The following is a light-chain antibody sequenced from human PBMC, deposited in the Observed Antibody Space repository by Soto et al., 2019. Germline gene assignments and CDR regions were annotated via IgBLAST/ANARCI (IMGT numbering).Light chain of an antibody. Sequence: EIVLTQSPGTLSLSPGEGATLSCRASESVASNYLAWYQQRPGQAPRLLIYAASSRATGIPDRISGSGSGTDFTLTINRLEPEDFDVYYCQQSGSSPWTLGQGTKVDIK. V-gene: IGKV3-20*01. CDR2: AAS. J-gene: IGKJ1*01. CDR1: ESVASNY. CDR3: QQSGSSPWT.